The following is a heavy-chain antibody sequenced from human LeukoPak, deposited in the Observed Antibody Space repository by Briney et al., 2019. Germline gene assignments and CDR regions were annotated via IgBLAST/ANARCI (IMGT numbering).Heavy chain of an antibody. CDR2: IQNSATT. CDR3: ATDYSNFYGMDV. Sequence: PSETLSLTCTVSGGSANSGSYFWSWFRQPPGKRLEWIGYIQNSATTNYNPSLESRVAIFVDSSKDQFSLRVTSVTAADTAVYYCATDYSNFYGMDVWGQGTTVTVSS. V-gene: IGHV4-61*01. CDR1: GGSANSGSYF. D-gene: IGHD4-11*01. J-gene: IGHJ6*02.